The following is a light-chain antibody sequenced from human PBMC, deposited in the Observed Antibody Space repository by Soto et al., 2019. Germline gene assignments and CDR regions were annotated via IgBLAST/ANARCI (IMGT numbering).Light chain of an antibody. CDR3: SSYTSSSTLLYV. Sequence: QSALTQPASVSGSPGQSITISCTGTSSDVGGYNYVSWYQQHPRKAPKLMIYDVSNRPSGVSNRFSGSKSGNTASLTISGLQDEDEADYYCSSYTSSSTLLYVFGTGTKVTVL. CDR1: SSDVGGYNY. CDR2: DVS. J-gene: IGLJ1*01. V-gene: IGLV2-14*01.